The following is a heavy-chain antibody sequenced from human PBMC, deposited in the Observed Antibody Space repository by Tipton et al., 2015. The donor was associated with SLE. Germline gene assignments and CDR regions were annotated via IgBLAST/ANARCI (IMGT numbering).Heavy chain of an antibody. J-gene: IGHJ4*02. D-gene: IGHD5-18*01. CDR1: GDSVSSNSAA. V-gene: IGHV6-1*01. CDR2: TYYRSKWYN. Sequence: GLVKPSQTLSLTCAISGDSVSSNSAAWNWIRQSPSRGLEWLGRTYYRSKWYNDYAVSVKSRITINPDTSKNQFSLKLTSVTAADTAVYYCATYTAMLTAFDYWGQGTLVTVSS. CDR3: ATYTAMLTAFDY.